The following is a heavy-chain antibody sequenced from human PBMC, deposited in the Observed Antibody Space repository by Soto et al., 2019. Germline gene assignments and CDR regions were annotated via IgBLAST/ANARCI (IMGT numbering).Heavy chain of an antibody. CDR2: FDPEDGET. D-gene: IGHD3-10*01. J-gene: IGHJ3*02. CDR1: GYTLTELS. Sequence: ASVKVSCKVSGYTLTELSMHWVRQAPGKGLEWMGGFDPEDGETIYAQKFQGRATMTEDTSTDTAYMELSSLRSEDTAVYYCATDLYLSPGTPHAFDIWGQGTMVTVSS. V-gene: IGHV1-24*01. CDR3: ATDLYLSPGTPHAFDI.